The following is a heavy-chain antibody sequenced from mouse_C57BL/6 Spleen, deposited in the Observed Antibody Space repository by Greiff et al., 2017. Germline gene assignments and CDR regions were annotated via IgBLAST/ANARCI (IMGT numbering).Heavy chain of an antibody. J-gene: IGHJ4*01. Sequence: EVMLVESGGGLVQPGGSLKLSCAASGFTFSDYYMYWVRQTPEQRLEWVAYISNGGGSTYYPDTVKGRFTISRDNAKNTLYLQMSRLKSEDTAMYYCASSYSNYEDAMDYWGQGTSVTVSS. CDR1: GFTFSDYY. D-gene: IGHD2-5*01. V-gene: IGHV5-12*01. CDR3: ASSYSNYEDAMDY. CDR2: ISNGGGST.